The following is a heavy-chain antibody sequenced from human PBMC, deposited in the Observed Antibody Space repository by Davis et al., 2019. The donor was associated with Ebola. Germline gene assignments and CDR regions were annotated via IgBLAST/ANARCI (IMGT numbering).Heavy chain of an antibody. CDR1: GYTFTSYG. J-gene: IGHJ4*02. Sequence: AASVKVSCKASGYTFTSYGITWVRQAPGQGLEWMGWINPHNGNTNYAQNVQGRVTMTTDTSTSTAYMELRSLRSDDTAVYYCARDGYYDSSDLDYWGQGTLVTVSS. V-gene: IGHV1-18*04. CDR2: INPHNGNT. CDR3: ARDGYYDSSDLDY. D-gene: IGHD3-22*01.